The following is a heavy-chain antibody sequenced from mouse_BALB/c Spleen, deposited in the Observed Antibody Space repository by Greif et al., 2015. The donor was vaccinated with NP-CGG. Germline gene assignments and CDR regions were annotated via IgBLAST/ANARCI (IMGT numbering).Heavy chain of an antibody. CDR2: IWAGGST. J-gene: IGHJ4*01. CDR3: GSRAMDY. D-gene: IGHD1-1*01. CDR1: GFSLTSYG. Sequence: VQLQQSGPGLVAPSQSLSITCTASGFSLTSYGVHWVRQPPGKGLEWLGXIWAGGSTNYNSALMSRLSISKDNSKSXVFLKMNSLQTDDTAMYYCGSRAMDYWGQGTSVTVSS. V-gene: IGHV2-9*02.